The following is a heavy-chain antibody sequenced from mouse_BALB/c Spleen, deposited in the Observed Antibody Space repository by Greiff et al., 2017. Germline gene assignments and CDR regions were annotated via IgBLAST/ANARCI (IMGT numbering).Heavy chain of an antibody. J-gene: IGHJ2*01. Sequence: EVKLVESGGGLVKPGGSLKLSCAASGFTFSSYAMSWVRQTPEKRLEWVATISSGGSYTYYPDSVKGRFTISRDNAKNTLYLQMSSLRSEDTAMYYCARHEGFDYWGQGTTLTVSS. CDR1: GFTFSSYA. CDR3: ARHEGFDY. V-gene: IGHV5-9-3*01. CDR2: ISSGGSYT.